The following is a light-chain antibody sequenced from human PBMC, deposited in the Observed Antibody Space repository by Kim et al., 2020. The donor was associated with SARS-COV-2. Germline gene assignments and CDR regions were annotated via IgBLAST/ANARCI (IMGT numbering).Light chain of an antibody. J-gene: IGLJ2*01. V-gene: IGLV2-14*03. CDR1: SSDIGGYNY. Sequence: QSVLTQPASVSGSPGQSITISCTGTSSDIGGYNYVSWYRQRPGKAPGLIIYDVNNRPSGVSNRFSDSKSGSTASLTISGLQAEDEADYYCTSYTSSTTVIFGGGTQRTVL. CDR2: DVN. CDR3: TSYTSSTTVI.